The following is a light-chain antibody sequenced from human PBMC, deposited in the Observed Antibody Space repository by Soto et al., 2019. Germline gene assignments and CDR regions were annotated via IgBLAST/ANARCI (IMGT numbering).Light chain of an antibody. CDR3: QQSYSTPTT. CDR1: QSISSY. CDR2: AAS. J-gene: IGKJ5*01. Sequence: DIQMTQSPSSLSASVADRVTITCRASQSISSYLNWYQQKPGKAPKLLIYAASSLQSGVPSRFSGSGSGTDFTLTISSLQPEDFATYYCQQSYSTPTTFGQGTRLEIK. V-gene: IGKV1-39*01.